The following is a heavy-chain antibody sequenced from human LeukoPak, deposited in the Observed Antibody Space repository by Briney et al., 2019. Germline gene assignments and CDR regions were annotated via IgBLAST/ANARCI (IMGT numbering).Heavy chain of an antibody. CDR2: IKQDGSEK. V-gene: IGHV3-7*01. J-gene: IGHJ6*02. Sequence: GGSLRLSCAASGFTFSSYAMSWVRQAPGKGLEWVANIKQDGSEKYYVDSVKGRFTISRDNAKNSLYLQMNSLRAEDTAVYYCASFRYFDFNGMDVWGQGTTVTVSS. D-gene: IGHD3-9*01. CDR3: ASFRYFDFNGMDV. CDR1: GFTFSSYA.